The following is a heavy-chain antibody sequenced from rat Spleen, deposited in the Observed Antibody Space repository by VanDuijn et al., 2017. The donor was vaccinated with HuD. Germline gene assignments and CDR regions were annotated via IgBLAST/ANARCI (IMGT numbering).Heavy chain of an antibody. CDR1: GFSLLSNS. V-gene: IGHV2-1*01. CDR3: ARSYGGYTSNWFPY. CDR2: IWNDGST. J-gene: IGHJ3*01. Sequence: QVQLEESGPGLVQPSQTLSLTCTVSGFSLLSNSVHWVRQPPGKGLEWMGGIWNDGSTDYNSALKSRLSISRDTSKSQVFLKMNSLQSDDTVTYFCARSYGGYTSNWFPYWGQGTLVTVSS. D-gene: IGHD1-11*01.